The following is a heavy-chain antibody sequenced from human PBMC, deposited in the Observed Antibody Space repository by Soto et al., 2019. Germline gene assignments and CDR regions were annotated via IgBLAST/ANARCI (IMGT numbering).Heavy chain of an antibody. V-gene: IGHV3-23*01. CDR2: VSIGGST. D-gene: IGHD2-15*01. Sequence: DVQLLESGGGLVQPERSLRLSCAASGLTFSSYAMGWVRQGPGKGLEWVAVVSIGGSTHYADSVRGRFTISRDNSKNTPSLQMNSLTAEDTAVYFCAKRRGAGGHFDYWGQGALVTVSS. CDR1: GLTFSSYA. CDR3: AKRRGAGGHFDY. J-gene: IGHJ4*02.